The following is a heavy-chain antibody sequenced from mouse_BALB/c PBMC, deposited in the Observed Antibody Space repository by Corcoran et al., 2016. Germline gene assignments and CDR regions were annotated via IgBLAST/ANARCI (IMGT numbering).Heavy chain of an antibody. V-gene: IGHV14-1*02. CDR2: IDPENGNT. CDR1: GFNIKDYY. CDR3: ALYGSWFAY. D-gene: IGHD2-1*01. J-gene: IGHJ3*01. Sequence: EVQLQQSGAELVRPGALVKLSCKASGFNIKDYYMHWVKQRPEQGLEWIGWIDPENGNTIYDPKFQGKASITADTSSNTAYLQLSSLTSEDTVVYYCALYGSWFAYWGQGTLVTVSA.